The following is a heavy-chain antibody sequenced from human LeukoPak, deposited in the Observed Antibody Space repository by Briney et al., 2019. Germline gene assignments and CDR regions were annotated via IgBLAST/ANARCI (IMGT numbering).Heavy chain of an antibody. V-gene: IGHV4-39*01. J-gene: IGHJ5*02. CDR3: ASAKVVLRYFDWLLSNWFDP. D-gene: IGHD3-9*01. Sequence: PSDTLSLTCTVSGGSISSSSYYWGWIREPPGKGLEWIESIYYSGSTYYNPSLKSRVTISVDTSKNQFSLKLSSVTAADTAVYYCASAKVVLRYFDWLLSNWFDPWGQGTLVTVSS. CDR1: GGSISSSSYY. CDR2: IYYSGST.